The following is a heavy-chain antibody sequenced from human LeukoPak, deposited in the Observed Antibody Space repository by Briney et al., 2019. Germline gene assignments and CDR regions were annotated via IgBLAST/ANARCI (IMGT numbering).Heavy chain of an antibody. CDR1: GFTFSSYE. Sequence: GGSLRLSRAASGFTFSSYEMNWVRQAPGKGLEWVSYISSSGSTIYYADSVKGRFTISRDNTKNSLYLQMNSLRAEDTAVYYCARDYVWGSYRSFDYWGQGTLVTVSS. D-gene: IGHD3-16*02. CDR2: ISSSGSTI. CDR3: ARDYVWGSYRSFDY. J-gene: IGHJ4*02. V-gene: IGHV3-48*03.